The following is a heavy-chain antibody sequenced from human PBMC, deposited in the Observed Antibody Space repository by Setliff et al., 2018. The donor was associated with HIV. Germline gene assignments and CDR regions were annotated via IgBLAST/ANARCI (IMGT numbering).Heavy chain of an antibody. CDR1: GGSFSGYY. CDR3: ARHRGMIGTTWYNHYMDV. Sequence: NLSETLSLTCAVYGGSFSGYYWSWIRQPPGKGLEWIGEINHSGSTNYNPSLKSRVTILLDTSKNQFSLRLDSLTAADTAVYYCARHRGMIGTTWYNHYMDVWGKGATVTVS. J-gene: IGHJ6*03. V-gene: IGHV4-34*01. D-gene: IGHD1-7*01. CDR2: INHSGST.